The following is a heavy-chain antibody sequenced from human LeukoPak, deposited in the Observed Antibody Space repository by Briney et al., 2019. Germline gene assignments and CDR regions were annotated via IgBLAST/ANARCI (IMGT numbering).Heavy chain of an antibody. CDR2: FDPEDGET. V-gene: IGHV1-24*01. Sequence: EASVTVSFKVSGYTLTELSMHWVRQAPGKGLEGMGGFDPEDGETIYAQKFQGRVTMTEDTSTDTAYMELSSLRSEDTAVYYCATDRGDYYGSGRGWFDPWGQGTLVTVSS. CDR3: ATDRGDYYGSGRGWFDP. D-gene: IGHD3-10*01. J-gene: IGHJ5*02. CDR1: GYTLTELS.